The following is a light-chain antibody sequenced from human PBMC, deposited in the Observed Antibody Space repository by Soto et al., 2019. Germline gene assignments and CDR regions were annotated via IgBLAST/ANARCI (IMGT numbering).Light chain of an antibody. J-gene: IGKJ4*01. CDR2: DAS. CDR1: QDISNH. Sequence: DIQMTQSPSSLSASVGDRVTITCQASQDISNHLHWYQQKPGKAPELLIYDASNLETGVPSRFSGCGSGADFTFTISSLQHDDIATCYCQQYVHKITFGGGTKVEIK. CDR3: QQYVHKIT. V-gene: IGKV1-33*01.